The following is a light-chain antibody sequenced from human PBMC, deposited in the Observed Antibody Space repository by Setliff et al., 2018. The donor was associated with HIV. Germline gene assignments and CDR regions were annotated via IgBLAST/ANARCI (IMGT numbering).Light chain of an antibody. CDR2: EVS. J-gene: IGLJ1*01. Sequence: QSVLTQPASVSGSPGQSITISCTATTGDVGGYNYVSWYQHHPGKAPKLMIYEVSNRPSGVSNRFSGSKSGNTASLTISGLQAEDEADYFCSSYTSSSTYVFGAGTKVTVL. CDR3: SSYTSSSTYV. V-gene: IGLV2-14*01. CDR1: TGDVGGYNY.